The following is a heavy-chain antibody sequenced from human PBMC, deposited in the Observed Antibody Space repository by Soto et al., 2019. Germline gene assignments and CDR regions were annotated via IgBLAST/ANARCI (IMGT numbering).Heavy chain of an antibody. Sequence: QVQLQESGPGLVKPSGTLSLTCAVSGGSISSDYWWTWVRQPPGKGLEWIAEMYHSWSTNYNPSLKSRVTVSVDKSKNQISLKLSAVTAADTAVYYCARVLSSGWSRFDYWGQGTLVTVSS. CDR1: GGSISSDYW. D-gene: IGHD6-19*01. V-gene: IGHV4-4*02. J-gene: IGHJ4*02. CDR3: ARVLSSGWSRFDY. CDR2: MYHSWST.